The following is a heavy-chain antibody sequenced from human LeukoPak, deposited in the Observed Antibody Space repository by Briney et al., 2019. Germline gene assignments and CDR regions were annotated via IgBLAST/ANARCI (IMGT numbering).Heavy chain of an antibody. Sequence: GGSLRLSCAASGFTFGSYAMSWVRQAPGKGLQWVSAFSDSGGSTYYADSVKGRFTIARDNSKNTLFLHMNSLRAEDTAVYYCAKGEKTRPFGGVIDYWGQGTLVTVSS. V-gene: IGHV3-23*01. J-gene: IGHJ4*02. CDR1: GFTFGSYA. D-gene: IGHD3-16*02. CDR3: AKGEKTRPFGGVIDY. CDR2: FSDSGGST.